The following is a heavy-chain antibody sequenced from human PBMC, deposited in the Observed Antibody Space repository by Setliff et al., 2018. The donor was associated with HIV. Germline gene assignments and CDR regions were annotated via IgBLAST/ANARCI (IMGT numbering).Heavy chain of an antibody. CDR2: LYHRGSP. CDR1: GYSISTGYY. D-gene: IGHD5-18*01. J-gene: IGHJ4*02. V-gene: IGHV4-38-2*02. Sequence: PPETLSLTCSVSGYSISTGYYWAWIRQSPGRGLEWIGSLYHRGSPSYSPSLRSRVTISADTSKNQVSLKLISVTAADTAVYYCAKGGDRAMINFDHWGQGTLVTVSS. CDR3: AKGGDRAMINFDH.